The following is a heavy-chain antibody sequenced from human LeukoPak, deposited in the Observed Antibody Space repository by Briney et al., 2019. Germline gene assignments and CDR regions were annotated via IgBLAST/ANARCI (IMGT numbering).Heavy chain of an antibody. CDR2: IYPGDSDT. D-gene: IGHD2-15*01. J-gene: IGHJ3*02. CDR3: ASPFTSRLGCSGGSCDAFDI. Sequence: GESLKISCKGSGYSFTSYWIGWVRQMPGKGLEWMGIIYPGDSDTRYSPSFQGQVTISADKSISTAYLQWSSLKASDTAMYYRASPFTSRLGCSGGSCDAFDIWGQGTMVTVSS. CDR1: GYSFTSYW. V-gene: IGHV5-51*01.